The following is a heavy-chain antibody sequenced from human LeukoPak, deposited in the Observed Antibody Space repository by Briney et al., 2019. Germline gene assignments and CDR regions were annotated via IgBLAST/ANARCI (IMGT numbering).Heavy chain of an antibody. Sequence: GGSLRLSCAASGFTSSSYSMNWVRQAPGKGLEWVSSVTSNDYISYADSMKGRFTISRDNAKNSLFLQMNSLRADDTAVYYCARHPYCSSTTCYGIDYWGQGTLVAASS. CDR3: ARHPYCSSTTCYGIDY. CDR1: GFTSSSYS. D-gene: IGHD2-2*01. CDR2: VTSNDYI. J-gene: IGHJ4*02. V-gene: IGHV3-21*01.